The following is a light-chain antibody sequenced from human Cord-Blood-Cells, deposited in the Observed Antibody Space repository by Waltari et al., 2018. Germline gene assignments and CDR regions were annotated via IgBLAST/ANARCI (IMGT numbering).Light chain of an antibody. CDR1: PSVSSRY. CDR2: GAS. Sequence: EIVLTQSPGTLSLSTGERATLSCRASPSVSSRYLAWYQQKPGQAPRLLIYGASSRATGIPDRFSGSGSGTDFTLTISRLEPEDFAVYYCQQYGSSLYTFGQGTKLEIK. V-gene: IGKV3-20*01. CDR3: QQYGSSLYT. J-gene: IGKJ2*01.